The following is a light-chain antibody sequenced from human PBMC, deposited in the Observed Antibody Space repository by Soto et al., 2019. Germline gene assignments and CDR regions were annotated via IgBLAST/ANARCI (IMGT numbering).Light chain of an antibody. J-gene: IGLJ1*01. CDR2: EVV. V-gene: IGLV2-8*01. CDR1: KNDIGVYDF. Sequence: QSVLTQPPSASGSPGQSVTISCTGTKNDIGVYDFVSWYQPHPGKAPRLIIYEVVERPSGVPDRFSGSKSGNTASLTVSGLQAADEADYYCSSYTSSSTTADVFGTGTKVTVL. CDR3: SSYTSSSTTADV.